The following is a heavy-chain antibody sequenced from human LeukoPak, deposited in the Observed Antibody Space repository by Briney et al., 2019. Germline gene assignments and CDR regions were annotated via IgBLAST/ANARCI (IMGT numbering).Heavy chain of an antibody. D-gene: IGHD3-9*01. CDR2: VWNDGSTT. CDR3: ARDRTNFVDY. Sequence: GRSLRLSCAASGFTFKICGMHWVRQAPGKGLEWVGVVWNDGSTTFYADSVRGRFTISRDNSKNTLYLQMNSLRAEDTAVYYCARDRTNFVDYWGQGTLVTVSS. J-gene: IGHJ4*02. V-gene: IGHV3-33*01. CDR1: GFTFKICG.